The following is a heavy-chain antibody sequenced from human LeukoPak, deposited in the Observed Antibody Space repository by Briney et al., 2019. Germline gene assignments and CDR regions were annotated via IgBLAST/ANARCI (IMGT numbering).Heavy chain of an antibody. CDR2: INSDGSST. CDR1: GFTFSSYW. CDR3: ARSAAAGFSYYSYYLDV. D-gene: IGHD6-13*01. V-gene: IGHV3-74*01. J-gene: IGHJ6*03. Sequence: GGSLRLSCAASGFTFSSYWIHWVRQAPGNGLVWVSRINSDGSSTTYADSVKGRFTISRDNAKNTLYLQMNSLRAEDTAVYYCARSAAAGFSYYSYYLDVWGKGTTVTIFS.